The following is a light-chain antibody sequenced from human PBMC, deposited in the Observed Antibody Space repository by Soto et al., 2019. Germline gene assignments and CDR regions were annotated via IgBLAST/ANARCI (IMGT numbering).Light chain of an antibody. J-gene: IGLJ1*01. Sequence: QSALTQPASVSGSPGQSITISCTGTSSDIGGYNSVSWYQQHPGRAPRLIIYEVTNRPSGVSNRFSASKSGNTASLTISGLQAEDEAHYYCTSYTPIVTLVSVFGPGTKVTVL. CDR3: TSYTPIVTLVSV. V-gene: IGLV2-14*01. CDR1: SSDIGGYNS. CDR2: EVT.